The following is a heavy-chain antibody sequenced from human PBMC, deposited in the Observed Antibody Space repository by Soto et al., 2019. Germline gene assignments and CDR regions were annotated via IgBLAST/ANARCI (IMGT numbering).Heavy chain of an antibody. J-gene: IGHJ1*01. CDR3: TTARGTYGAEYFQH. D-gene: IGHD4-17*01. V-gene: IGHV3-15*01. CDR1: GFTFTKPW. CDR2: IKSKTDGGTT. Sequence: GSLRLSCAASGFTFTKPWMSWVRQAPGKGLEWVGRIKSKTDGGTTDYAAPVKGRFTISRDDSKNTLYLQMNSLKTEDTAVYYCTTARGTYGAEYFQHWGQGTLVTVSS.